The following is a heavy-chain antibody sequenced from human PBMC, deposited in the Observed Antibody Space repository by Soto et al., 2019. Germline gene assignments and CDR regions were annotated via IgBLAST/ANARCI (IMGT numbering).Heavy chain of an antibody. D-gene: IGHD4-4*01. CDR1: IFTFSDYG. Sequence: PGASLKISCSASIFTFSDYGMHWVRQAPGKGLEWVAGISHGATRKSYSDSVKGRFIISRDNSKKMLYLQLNSLRREDTAVYYCANDLLGESNTYQLDNWGKGTLVTV. J-gene: IGHJ1*01. V-gene: IGHV3-30*18. CDR3: ANDLLGESNTYQLDN. CDR2: ISHGATRK.